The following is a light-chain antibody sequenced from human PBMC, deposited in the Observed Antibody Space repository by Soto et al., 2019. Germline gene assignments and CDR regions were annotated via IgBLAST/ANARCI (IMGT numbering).Light chain of an antibody. V-gene: IGKV3-20*01. CDR2: STS. Sequence: EIVLTQSPGTLSLFPGERATLSCRASQSVNNNYLGWYQQKPGQAPRLLIYSTSRRYRGIPDRFSGSGSGTVFTLTISRVEPEYFAVYYCQQYGGSVTFGGGTKVEIK. CDR3: QQYGGSVT. J-gene: IGKJ4*01. CDR1: QSVNNNY.